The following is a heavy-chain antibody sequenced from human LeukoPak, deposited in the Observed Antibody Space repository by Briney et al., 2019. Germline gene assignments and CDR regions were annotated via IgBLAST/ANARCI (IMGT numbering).Heavy chain of an antibody. Sequence: SETLSLTCAVSGEPFSGYYWGWIRQPPGKGLELIGEINRHGNTYYNPSLKSRVTISVDTSKNQFSLKLSSVTAADTAVYYCARLEYSSSPGAFDIWGQGTMVTVSS. J-gene: IGHJ3*02. CDR2: INRHGNT. CDR1: GEPFSGYY. CDR3: ARLEYSSSPGAFDI. V-gene: IGHV4-34*01. D-gene: IGHD6-6*01.